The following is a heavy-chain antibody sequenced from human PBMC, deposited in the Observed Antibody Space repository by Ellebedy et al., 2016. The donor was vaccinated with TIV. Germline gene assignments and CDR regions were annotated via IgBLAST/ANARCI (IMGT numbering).Heavy chain of an antibody. D-gene: IGHD6-19*01. V-gene: IGHV3-9*01. CDR3: AKDNAVAGFDY. CDR1: GFTFDDYA. CDR2: ISWNSGSI. J-gene: IGHJ4*02. Sequence: PGGSLRLSCAASGFTFDDYAMHWVRQAPGKGLEWVSGISWNSGSIGYADSVKGRFTISRDHAKNSLYLQMNSLRAEDTALYYRAKDNAVAGFDYWGQGTLVTVSS.